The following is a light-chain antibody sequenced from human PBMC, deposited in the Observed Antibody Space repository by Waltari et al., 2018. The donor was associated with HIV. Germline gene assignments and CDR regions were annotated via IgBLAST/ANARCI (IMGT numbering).Light chain of an antibody. V-gene: IGLV2-14*03. CDR2: DVT. J-gene: IGLJ2*01. CDR1: SSDVGGYNY. CDR3: SSYTTSRTVV. Sequence: QSALPQPASVSGSPGQSITISCTGTSSDVGGYNYVSWYQQHPGKAPKLMVYDVTNRPSGVSNRFSGSKSGNTAFLTISGLQAEDEADYYCSSYTTSRTVVFGGGTKLTVL.